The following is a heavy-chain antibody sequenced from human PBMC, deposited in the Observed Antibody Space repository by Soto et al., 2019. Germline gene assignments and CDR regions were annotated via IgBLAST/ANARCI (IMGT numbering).Heavy chain of an antibody. CDR1: GFTFSGYW. CDR3: ARGGNSTTYWCVVYT. CDR2: LNPNGTFT. J-gene: IGHJ5*02. Sequence: EVQLVESGGGLVQPGGSLRLSCAGSGFTFSGYWMHWVRQATGKGPVWVSRLNPNGTFTTNADSVKGRFTISRDNAKNTVYLQMNSLRADDTAVYYCARGGNSTTYWCVVYTWGQGTLVIVSS. D-gene: IGHD2-8*02. V-gene: IGHV3-74*01.